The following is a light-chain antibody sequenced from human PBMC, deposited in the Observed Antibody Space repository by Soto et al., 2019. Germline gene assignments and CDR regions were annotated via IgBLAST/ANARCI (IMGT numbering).Light chain of an antibody. CDR2: GNS. CDR1: SSNIGAGYD. J-gene: IGLJ2*01. Sequence: QAVVTQPPSVSGAPGQRVTISCTGSSSNIGAGYDVHWYQQLPGTAPKLLIYGNSNRPSGVPDRFSGSKSGTSASLAITGLQAEDEGDYYCQSYDSSLSGSGVFGGGTKLTVL. V-gene: IGLV1-40*01. CDR3: QSYDSSLSGSGV.